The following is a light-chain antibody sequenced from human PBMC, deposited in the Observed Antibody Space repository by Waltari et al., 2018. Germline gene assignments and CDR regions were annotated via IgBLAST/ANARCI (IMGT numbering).Light chain of an antibody. CDR1: SSDVGGYNY. Sequence: QSALTQPRSVSGSPGQSVTISCTGTSSDVGGYNYVSWYQQYPGKAPKLMIYDVSKRPSVVPDRFSCSKSGNTASLTISGLQAEDEVDYYCCSYAGSYTPWVFGGGTKLTVL. CDR3: CSYAGSYTPWV. J-gene: IGLJ3*02. CDR2: DVS. V-gene: IGLV2-11*01.